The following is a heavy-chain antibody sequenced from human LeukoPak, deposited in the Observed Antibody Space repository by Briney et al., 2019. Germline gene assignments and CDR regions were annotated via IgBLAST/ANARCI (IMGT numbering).Heavy chain of an antibody. J-gene: IGHJ4*02. CDR3: IRGWYSSSPFDY. CDR2: INSDGSSI. D-gene: IGHD6-6*01. Sequence: GGPLRLSCAASGVTLSSYWMHWVRQAPGMGLVWVSRINSDGSSIIYADSVKGRFTISRDNAKNTLYLQMNSLRAEDTAVYYCIRGWYSSSPFDYWGQGTLVTVSS. V-gene: IGHV3-74*01. CDR1: GVTLSSYW.